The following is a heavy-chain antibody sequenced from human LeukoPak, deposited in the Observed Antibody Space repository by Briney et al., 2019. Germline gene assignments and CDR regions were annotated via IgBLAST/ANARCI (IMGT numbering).Heavy chain of an antibody. CDR1: GYTFTSYD. J-gene: IGHJ4*02. V-gene: IGHV1-8*01. CDR2: MNPNSGNT. CDR3: ARADLDYYDSSGYGFDY. D-gene: IGHD3-22*01. Sequence: GASVKVSCKASGYTFTSYDINWVRQATGQGLEWMGWMNPNSGNTGYAQKFQGRVTITADESTSTAYMELSSLRSEDTAVYYCARADLDYYDSSGYGFDYWGQGTLVTVSS.